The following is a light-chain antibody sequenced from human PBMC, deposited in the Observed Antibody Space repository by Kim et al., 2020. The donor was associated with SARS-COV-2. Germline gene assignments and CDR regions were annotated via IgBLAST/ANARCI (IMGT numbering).Light chain of an antibody. CDR1: QSLLHSNGYNY. V-gene: IGKV2-28*01. CDR2: LGS. J-gene: IGKJ4*01. CDR3: MQALQTPLLT. Sequence: DIVMTQSPLSLPVTPGEPASISCRSSQSLLHSNGYNYLDWYLQKPGQSPQLLIYLGSNRASGVPDRFSGSGSGTDFTLKISRVEAGDVGVYYCMQALQTPLLTFGGGTKVDIK.